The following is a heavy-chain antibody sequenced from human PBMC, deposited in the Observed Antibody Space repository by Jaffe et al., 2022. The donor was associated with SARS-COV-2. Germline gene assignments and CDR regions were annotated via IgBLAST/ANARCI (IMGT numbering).Heavy chain of an antibody. CDR1: GFTFSSYA. D-gene: IGHD2-2*01. V-gene: IGHV3-30-3*01. CDR3: ARDAPRRGYCSSTSCYGAPDY. J-gene: IGHJ4*02. Sequence: QVQLVESGGGVVQPGRSLRLSCAASGFTFSSYAMHWVRQAPGKGLEWVAVISYDGSNKYYADSVKGRFTISRDNSKNTLYLQMNSLRAEDTAVYYCARDAPRRGYCSSTSCYGAPDYWGQGTLVTVSS. CDR2: ISYDGSNK.